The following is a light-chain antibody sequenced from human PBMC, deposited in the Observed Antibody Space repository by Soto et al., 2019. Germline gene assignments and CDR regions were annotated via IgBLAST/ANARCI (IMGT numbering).Light chain of an antibody. J-gene: IGKJ1*01. CDR3: LQRSSWPT. CDR1: QTINSN. CDR2: DAS. V-gene: IGKV3-11*01. Sequence: ESVLTQSPATLSLSPGERATLSCRASQTINSNLAWYQQKPGQAPRLLIYDASNRATGIPARFSGSGSGTDFTLTISSLDPEDFAVHYCLQRSSWPTFGHGTKVDI.